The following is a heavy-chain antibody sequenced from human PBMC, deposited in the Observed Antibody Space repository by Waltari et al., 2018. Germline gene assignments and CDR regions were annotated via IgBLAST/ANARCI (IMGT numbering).Heavy chain of an antibody. CDR2: INHSGST. Sequence: QVQLQQWGAGLLKPSEPLSLTCAVHGGSFSGYYWSWIRQPPGKGLEWIGEINHSGSTNYNPSLKSRVTISVDTSKNQFSLKLSSVTAADTAVYYCARRSSSWYGWGWFDPWGQGTLVTVSS. D-gene: IGHD6-13*01. V-gene: IGHV4-34*01. CDR3: ARRSSSWYGWGWFDP. J-gene: IGHJ5*02. CDR1: GGSFSGYY.